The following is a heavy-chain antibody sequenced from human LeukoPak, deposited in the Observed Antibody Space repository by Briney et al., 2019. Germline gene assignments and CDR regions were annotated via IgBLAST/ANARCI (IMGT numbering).Heavy chain of an antibody. CDR1: GFTFSSYW. CDR2: INTDGSTT. V-gene: IGHV3-74*01. J-gene: IGHJ4*02. CDR3: TRASLED. Sequence: GGSLRLSCAASGFTFSSYWMHWVRQAPGKGLVWVSGINTDGSTTSYADSVRGRVTISRDNAKNTLYLQMNSLRAEDTAVYYCTRASLEDWGQGTLVTVSS.